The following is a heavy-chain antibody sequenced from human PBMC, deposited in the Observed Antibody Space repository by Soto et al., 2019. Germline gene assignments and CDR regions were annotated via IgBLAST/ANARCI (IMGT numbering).Heavy chain of an antibody. D-gene: IGHD1-26*01. V-gene: IGHV4-39*01. Sequence: QLQLQESGAGLVKPSETLSLTCTVSGDSIRDDTYYWGWIRQPPGKGLEWIGSIYYSGTSSYNPSLKSRVTMSVDTSKKQLSLSLSSVTAADTAVYYCARLHCHSPHCVPLDPWGQGTLVIVSS. CDR3: ARLHCHSPHCVPLDP. CDR2: IYYSGTS. CDR1: GDSIRDDTYY. J-gene: IGHJ5*02.